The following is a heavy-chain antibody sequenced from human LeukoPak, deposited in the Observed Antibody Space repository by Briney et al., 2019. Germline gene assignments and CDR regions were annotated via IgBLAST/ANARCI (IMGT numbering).Heavy chain of an antibody. V-gene: IGHV3-33*06. CDR3: AKTFEDSSGKNDYYMDV. J-gene: IGHJ6*03. D-gene: IGHD3-22*01. CDR1: GFTFSSYG. CDR2: IWYDGSNK. Sequence: PGGSLRLSCAASGFTFSSYGMHWVRQAPGKGLEWVAVIWYDGSNKYYADSVKGRFTISRDNSKNTLYLQMNSLRAEDTAVYYCAKTFEDSSGKNDYYMDVWGKGTTVTVSS.